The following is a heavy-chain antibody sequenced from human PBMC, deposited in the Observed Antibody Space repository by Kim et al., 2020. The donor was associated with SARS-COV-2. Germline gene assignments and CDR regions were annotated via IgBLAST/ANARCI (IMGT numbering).Heavy chain of an antibody. Sequence: GGSLRLSCAVSGFTFSSYWMHWVRQAPGKGLVWVSRINGDGTTTTYADSVKGRFTISRDNAKNTLFLQVNSLSADDTAVYYCTRGGGQLVASGLDQWGQG. J-gene: IGHJ4*02. CDR3: TRGGGQLVASGLDQ. CDR2: INGDGTTT. CDR1: GFTFSSYW. D-gene: IGHD6-6*01. V-gene: IGHV3-74*01.